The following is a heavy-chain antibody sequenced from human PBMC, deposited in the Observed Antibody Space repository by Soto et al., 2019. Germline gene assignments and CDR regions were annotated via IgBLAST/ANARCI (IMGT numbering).Heavy chain of an antibody. J-gene: IGHJ4*02. CDR3: ARRKSGKFDY. CDR2: IYPSDSDT. V-gene: IGHV5-51*01. CDR1: GYSFTSYW. Sequence: PGESLKISCKGSGYSFTSYWIGWVRQVPGKGLEWMGIIYPSDSDTRYSPSFQGQVTISADKSISTAYLLWSSLKASDTAIYYCARRKSGKFDYWGQGTLVTVSS.